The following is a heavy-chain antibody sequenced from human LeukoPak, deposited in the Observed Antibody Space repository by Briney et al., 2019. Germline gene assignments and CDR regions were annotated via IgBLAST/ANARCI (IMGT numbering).Heavy chain of an antibody. CDR3: AKEGDPDYYGSGSYYNGPFDY. Sequence: GGSLRLSCAASGFTFSSYDMHWVRQAPGKGLEWVAVMSYDGSDKYYADSVKGRFTISRDNSKSTLYLQMNSLRAEDTAVYYCAKEGDPDYYGSGSYYNGPFDYWGQGTLVTVSS. CDR1: GFTFSSYD. CDR2: MSYDGSDK. D-gene: IGHD3-10*01. V-gene: IGHV3-30*18. J-gene: IGHJ4*02.